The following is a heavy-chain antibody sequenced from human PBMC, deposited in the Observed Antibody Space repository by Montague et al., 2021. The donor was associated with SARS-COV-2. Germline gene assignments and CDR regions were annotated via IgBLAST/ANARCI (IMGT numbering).Heavy chain of an antibody. V-gene: IGHV4-34*01. Sequence: SETRSLTCAVYGGSISGYYWSWIRQPPEKGLEWIGEINQSGRTNNNPSLRSRVIISVDTSKNQFSLKLSSVTAADTAVYYCARRGSSVWGVTVSAELDYWGQGILVIVSS. CDR3: ARRGSSVWGVTVSAELDY. D-gene: IGHD3-10*01. CDR2: INQSGRT. J-gene: IGHJ4*02. CDR1: GGSISGYY.